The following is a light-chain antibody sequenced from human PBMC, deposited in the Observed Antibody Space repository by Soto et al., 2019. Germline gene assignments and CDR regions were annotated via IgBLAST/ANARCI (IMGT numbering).Light chain of an antibody. CDR3: LQHSTYLLT. CDR1: QGIRND. CDR2: AAS. Sequence: DIQMTQFPSFLSASVGDRVTITCRASQGIRNDLAWYQQKPGKAPKRLIYAASSLQSGVPLRFRGCGSGTEFTLSISRLQLEDFASFSCLQHSTYLLTFGHGNKVEIK. V-gene: IGKV1-17*01. J-gene: IGKJ1*01.